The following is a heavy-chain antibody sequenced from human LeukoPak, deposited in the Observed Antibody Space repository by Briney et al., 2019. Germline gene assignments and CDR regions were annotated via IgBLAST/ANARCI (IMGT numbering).Heavy chain of an antibody. D-gene: IGHD6-13*01. Sequence: ASVTVSFTASGYTFTGYYMHWVRQAHGQGLEWMGCINPNSGGTNYSQKFQGRVTITRHTSISTAYMELSRLRSAETAVYNCARGAYISSWGRLRDIWGQGTMVTVSS. CDR3: ARGAYISSWGRLRDI. CDR1: GYTFTGYY. CDR2: INPNSGGT. V-gene: IGHV1-2*02. J-gene: IGHJ3*02.